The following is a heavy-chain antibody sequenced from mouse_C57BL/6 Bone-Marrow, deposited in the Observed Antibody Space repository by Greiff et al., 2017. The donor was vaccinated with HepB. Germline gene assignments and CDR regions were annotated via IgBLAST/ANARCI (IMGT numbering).Heavy chain of an antibody. J-gene: IGHJ3*01. CDR1: GYTFTSHG. V-gene: IGHV1-81*01. D-gene: IGHD2-4*01. CDR3: ATYYDYDGAWFAY. CDR2: IYPRSGNT. Sequence: QVQLQQSGAELARPGASVKLSCKASGYTFTSHGISWVKQRTGQGLEWIGEIYPRSGNTYYNEKFKGKATLTADKSSSTAYMELRSLTSEDSAVYFCATYYDYDGAWFAYWGQGTLVTVSA.